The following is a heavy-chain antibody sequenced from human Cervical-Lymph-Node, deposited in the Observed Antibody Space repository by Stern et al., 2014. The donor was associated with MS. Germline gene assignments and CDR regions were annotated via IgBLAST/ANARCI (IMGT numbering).Heavy chain of an antibody. CDR3: ARGHWELLGNNYFDS. D-gene: IGHD1-26*01. J-gene: IGHJ4*02. V-gene: IGHV4-61*02. CDR1: GASISSGTSY. Sequence: QLQLQESGPGLVKPSQTLSLTCTVSGASISSGTSYWSWIRQPAGGGLEWIGRLPASGATYYNPSLKSRVTISGDTSKNQFPLTLNSVTAADTAVYYCARGHWELLGNNYFDSWGQGTLVTVSS. CDR2: LPASGAT.